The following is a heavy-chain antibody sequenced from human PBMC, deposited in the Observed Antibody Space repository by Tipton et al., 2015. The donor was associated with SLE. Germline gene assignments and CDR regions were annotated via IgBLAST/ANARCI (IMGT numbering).Heavy chain of an antibody. J-gene: IGHJ3*02. CDR1: GGSISSSSYY. CDR3: ARLGVVVVAAIAFDI. CDR2: IYYSGST. V-gene: IGHV4-39*07. D-gene: IGHD2-15*01. Sequence: TLSLTCTVSGGSISSSSYYWGWIRQPPGKGLEWIGSIYYSGSTYYNPSLKSRVTISVDTSKNQFSLKLSSVTAADTAVYYCARLGVVVVAAIAFDIWGQGTMVTVSS.